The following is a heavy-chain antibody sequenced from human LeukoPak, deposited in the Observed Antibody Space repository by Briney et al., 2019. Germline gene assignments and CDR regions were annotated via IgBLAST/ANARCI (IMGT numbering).Heavy chain of an antibody. V-gene: IGHV5-51*01. Sequence: GESLKISCKGSGYRFTSYWIGWVRQMPGKGLEWMGIIYPGDSDTRYSPSFQGQVTISADKSISTAYLQWSSLKASDTAMYYCARRADRGYYYYYYGMDVWGQGTTVTVSS. CDR1: GYRFTSYW. J-gene: IGHJ6*02. D-gene: IGHD3-10*01. CDR2: IYPGDSDT. CDR3: ARRADRGYYYYYYGMDV.